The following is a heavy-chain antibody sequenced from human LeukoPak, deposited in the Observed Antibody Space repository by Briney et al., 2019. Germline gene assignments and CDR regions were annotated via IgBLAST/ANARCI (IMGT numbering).Heavy chain of an antibody. CDR3: AKGYSYGSY. D-gene: IGHD5-18*01. CDR2: ISYDGSNK. J-gene: IGHJ4*02. CDR1: GFTFSSYG. Sequence: GGSPRLSCAASGFTFSSYGMPWFRQAPGKGLEWVAVISYDGSNKYYADSVKGRFTISRDNFKNTLYLQMNSLRAEDTAVYYCAKGYSYGSYWGQGTLVTVSS. V-gene: IGHV3-30*18.